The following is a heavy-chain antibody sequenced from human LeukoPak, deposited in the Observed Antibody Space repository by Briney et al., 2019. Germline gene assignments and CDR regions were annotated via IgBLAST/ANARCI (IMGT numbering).Heavy chain of an antibody. CDR3: AKVAHLYRYCSSTSCYVSY. D-gene: IGHD2-2*01. J-gene: IGHJ4*02. CDR2: ISGRGGST. Sequence: PGGSLRLSCAASGFTFSSYAMSWVRQAPGKGLEWVSAISGRGGSTYYADSVKGRFTISRDNSKNTLYLQMNSLRAEDTAVYYCAKVAHLYRYCSSTSCYVSYWGQGTLVTVSS. V-gene: IGHV3-23*01. CDR1: GFTFSSYA.